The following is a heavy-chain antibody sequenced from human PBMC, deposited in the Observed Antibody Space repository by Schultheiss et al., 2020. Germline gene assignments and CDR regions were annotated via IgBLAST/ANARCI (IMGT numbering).Heavy chain of an antibody. D-gene: IGHD2-2*01. CDR2: IKSKTDGGTT. Sequence: GGSLRLSCAASGFTFSNAWMNWVRQAPGKGLEWVGRIKSKTDGGTTDYAAPVKGRFTISRDDSKNTLYLQMNSLKTEDTAVYYCTSAPYIVVVPAATYYYYYMDVWGKGTTVNGYS. CDR3: TSAPYIVVVPAATYYYYYMDV. J-gene: IGHJ6*03. CDR1: GFTFSNAW. V-gene: IGHV3-15*07.